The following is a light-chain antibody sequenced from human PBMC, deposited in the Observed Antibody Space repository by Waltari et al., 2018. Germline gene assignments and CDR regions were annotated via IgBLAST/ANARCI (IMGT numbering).Light chain of an antibody. CDR1: QSISSW. CDR3: QQYNSYSGT. V-gene: IGKV1-5*03. Sequence: DIQMTQSPSTLSASVGDRVTITCRASQSISSWLAWYQQKPGKAPKLLIYKASSLESGVPSRFSGSVSGTEFTLTIRSLQPDDFATEYCQQYNSYSGTFGQGTKVEIK. CDR2: KAS. J-gene: IGKJ1*01.